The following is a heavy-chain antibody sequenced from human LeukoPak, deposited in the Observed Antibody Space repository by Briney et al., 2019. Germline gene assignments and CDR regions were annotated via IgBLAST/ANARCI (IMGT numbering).Heavy chain of an antibody. Sequence: PSETLSLTCAVYGGSFSGYYWSWIRQPPGKGLDWIGEINHSGSTNYNPSLKSRVTISVDTSKNQFSLKLSSVTAADTAVYYCARGKRGYSYGPFDYWGQGTLVTVSS. V-gene: IGHV4-34*01. CDR1: GGSFSGYY. J-gene: IGHJ4*02. D-gene: IGHD5-18*01. CDR2: INHSGST. CDR3: ARGKRGYSYGPFDY.